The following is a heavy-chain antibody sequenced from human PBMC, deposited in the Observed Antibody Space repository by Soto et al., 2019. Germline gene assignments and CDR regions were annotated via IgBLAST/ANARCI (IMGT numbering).Heavy chain of an antibody. D-gene: IGHD6-13*01. Sequence: GESLKISCKGSGYNFINYWIAWVRQMPGRGLEWMGIISPGDSDTRYSPSFQGQVTISADKSISTAYLQWSSLKASDTAMYYCARTAAAGKYYNGMDVWGQGTTVTVSS. CDR3: ARTAAAGKYYNGMDV. CDR1: GYNFINYW. V-gene: IGHV5-51*01. CDR2: ISPGDSDT. J-gene: IGHJ6*02.